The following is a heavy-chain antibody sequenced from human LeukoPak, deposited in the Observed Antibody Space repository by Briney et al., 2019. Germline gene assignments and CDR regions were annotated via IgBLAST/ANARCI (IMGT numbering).Heavy chain of an antibody. J-gene: IGHJ4*02. CDR1: GFSFISYG. CDR3: ARPDDYNNYFYFHY. V-gene: IGHV3-66*02. Sequence: HPGGSLRLSCAASGFSFISYGMGWVRQAPGKGLEWVSVIYAGGSTYYADSVKGRFTISRDSSKNTLYLQMNSLRAEDTAVYYCARPDDYNNYFYFHYWGQGTLVTVSS. CDR2: IYAGGST. D-gene: IGHD4-11*01.